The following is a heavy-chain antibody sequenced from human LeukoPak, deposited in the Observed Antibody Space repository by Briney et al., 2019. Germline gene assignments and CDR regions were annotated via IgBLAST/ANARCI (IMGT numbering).Heavy chain of an antibody. CDR1: GYTFTGYY. V-gene: IGHV1-2*02. J-gene: IGHJ6*03. Sequence: ASVKVSCNASGYTFTGYYMHWVRQAPGQGLEWMGWINPNSGGTNYAQKFQGRVTMTRDTSISTAYMELSRLRSDDTAVYYCARSRGEEKYCSGGSCYYMDVWGKGTTVTISS. D-gene: IGHD2-15*01. CDR3: ARSRGEEKYCSGGSCYYMDV. CDR2: INPNSGGT.